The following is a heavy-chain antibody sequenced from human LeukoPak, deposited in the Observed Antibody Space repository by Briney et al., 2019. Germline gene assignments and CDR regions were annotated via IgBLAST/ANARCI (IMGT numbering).Heavy chain of an antibody. V-gene: IGHV3-48*01. D-gene: IGHD5-18*01. CDR2: ISSSSSTI. J-gene: IGHJ3*02. CDR3: AKGRGYSYAYDFDI. CDR1: GFTFSSYS. Sequence: PGGSLRLSCAASGFTFSSYSMNWVRQAPGKGLEWVSYISSSSSTIYYADSVKGRFTISRDNSKNTLYLQMNSLRAEDTAVYYCAKGRGYSYAYDFDIWGQGTMVTVSS.